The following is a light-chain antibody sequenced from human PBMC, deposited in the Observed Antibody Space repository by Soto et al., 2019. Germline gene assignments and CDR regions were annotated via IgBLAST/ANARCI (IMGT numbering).Light chain of an antibody. CDR3: QQYENLPT. V-gene: IGKV1-33*01. J-gene: IGKJ5*01. CDR2: DAS. Sequence: DIQMTQSPSSLSASVGDRVTITFQASQNINNYLNWYQLKPGRAPKLLIYDASNLEAGVPSRFRGSGSGTDFTFTISRLQPEDIATYYCQQYENLPTFGQGTRLAIK. CDR1: QNINNY.